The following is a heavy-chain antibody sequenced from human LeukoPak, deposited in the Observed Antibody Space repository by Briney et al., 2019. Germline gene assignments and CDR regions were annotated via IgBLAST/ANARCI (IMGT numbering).Heavy chain of an antibody. D-gene: IGHD6-13*01. V-gene: IGHV4-4*09. Sequence: SETLSLTCTVSGGSISSYYWSWIRQPPGKGLEWIGYIYTSGSTNYNPSLKSRVTISVDTSKNQFSLKLSSVTAADTAVYYCASTSDRYSSSWLYMYYYYMDVWGKGTTVTVSS. CDR1: GGSISSYY. CDR3: ASTSDRYSSSWLYMYYYYMDV. J-gene: IGHJ6*03. CDR2: IYTSGST.